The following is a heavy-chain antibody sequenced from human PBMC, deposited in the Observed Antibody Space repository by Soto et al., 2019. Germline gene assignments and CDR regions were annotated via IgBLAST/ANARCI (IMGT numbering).Heavy chain of an antibody. CDR3: ARGTLPRGANHDWFGP. V-gene: IGHV1-18*01. CDR2: ISAYTGNT. J-gene: IGHJ5*02. D-gene: IGHD3-16*01. CDR1: GYTFSSYA. Sequence: QVQLVQSGAEVKKPGASVKVSCKASGYTFSSYAIIWVRQAPGQGLEWMGWISAYTGNTNYAQTLQGRVTLTTDTFTSTAYMELRSLRSNDTAVYYCARGTLPRGANHDWFGPWGQGTLVTVSS.